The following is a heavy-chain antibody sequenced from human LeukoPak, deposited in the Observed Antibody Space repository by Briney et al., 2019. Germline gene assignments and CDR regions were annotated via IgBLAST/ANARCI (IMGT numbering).Heavy chain of an antibody. CDR2: IWYDGSNK. V-gene: IGHV3-33*08. Sequence: PGGSLRLSCAASGFGFNSYDMHWVRQAPGKGLEWVAVIWYDGSNKYYADSVKGRFTISRDNSKNTLYLQMNSLRAEDTAVYYCASSGLILDRYYYDSSGILDYWGQGTLVTVSS. CDR1: GFGFNSYD. CDR3: ASSGLILDRYYYDSSGILDY. D-gene: IGHD3-22*01. J-gene: IGHJ4*02.